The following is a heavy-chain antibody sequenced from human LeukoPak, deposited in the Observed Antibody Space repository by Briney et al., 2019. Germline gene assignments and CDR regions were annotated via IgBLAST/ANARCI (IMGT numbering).Heavy chain of an antibody. CDR3: ASNGYCSGSSCYLLVY. D-gene: IGHD2-15*01. Sequence: ASVKVSCKASGYTFTSYYMHWVRQAPGQELEWMGIINPSGGSTSYAQKFQGRVTMTRDTSTSTVYMELSSLRSEDTAVYYCASNGYCSGSSCYLLVYWGQGTLVTVSS. CDR1: GYTFTSYY. CDR2: INPSGGST. J-gene: IGHJ4*02. V-gene: IGHV1-46*01.